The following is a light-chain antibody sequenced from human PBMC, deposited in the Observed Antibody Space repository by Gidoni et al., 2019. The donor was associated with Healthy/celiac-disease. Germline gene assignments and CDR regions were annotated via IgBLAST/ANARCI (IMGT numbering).Light chain of an antibody. CDR2: AAS. CDR3: QQSYSTPPT. V-gene: IGKV1-39*01. J-gene: IGKJ5*01. Sequence: DIQMTQSPSSLSASVGDRVTITCRASQSISSYLNWYQQKPGKAPKLLIYAASSLQSGVPSRFSGSGSGTEFTLTISSLQPEDFATYYCQQSYSTPPTFXXXTRLEIK. CDR1: QSISSY.